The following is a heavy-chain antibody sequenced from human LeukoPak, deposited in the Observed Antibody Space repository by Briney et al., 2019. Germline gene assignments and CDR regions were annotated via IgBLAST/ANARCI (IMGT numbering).Heavy chain of an antibody. CDR3: AKEYGRTGYSSSWWYYFDY. Sequence: PGGSLRLSCAASGFTFSSYAMSWVRQAPGKGLEWVSATSGSGGSTYYADSVKGRFTISRDNSKNTLYLQMNSLRAEDTAVYYCAKEYGRTGYSSSWWYYFDYWGQGTLVTVSS. J-gene: IGHJ4*02. V-gene: IGHV3-23*01. CDR2: TSGSGGST. CDR1: GFTFSSYA. D-gene: IGHD6-13*01.